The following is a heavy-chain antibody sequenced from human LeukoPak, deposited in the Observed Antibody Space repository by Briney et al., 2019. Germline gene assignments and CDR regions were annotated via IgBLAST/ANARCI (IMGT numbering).Heavy chain of an antibody. CDR1: GGSISRGDYY. CDR3: ARLFAVRGFYY. D-gene: IGHD3-10*01. J-gene: IGHJ4*02. CDR2: IYYSGST. Sequence: SQTLSLTCPVSGGSISRGDYYWSWIRHPPGKGLEWIVYIYYSGSTYYNPSLKSRLTISLDTSKNQFSLKLSSVTASDTAWFYCARLFAVRGFYYWGERTLVTPSS. V-gene: IGHV4-30-4*08.